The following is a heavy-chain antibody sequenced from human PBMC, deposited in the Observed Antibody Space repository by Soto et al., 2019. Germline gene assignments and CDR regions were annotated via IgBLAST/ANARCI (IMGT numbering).Heavy chain of an antibody. CDR1: GFTFNTYA. V-gene: IGHV3-23*01. D-gene: IGHD3-10*01. CDR3: AKFHGSGTYYNFPDY. Sequence: GGSLRLSCAASGFTFNTYAMSWVRQAPGKGLEWVSTISDSGGRTYYAASVKGRFTISRDNSKNTLYLLTNSLSAEDTALYYCAKFHGSGTYYNFPDYWGQGTLVTV. J-gene: IGHJ4*02. CDR2: ISDSGGRT.